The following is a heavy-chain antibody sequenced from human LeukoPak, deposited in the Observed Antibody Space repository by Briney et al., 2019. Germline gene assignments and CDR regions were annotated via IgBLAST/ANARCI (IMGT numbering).Heavy chain of an antibody. V-gene: IGHV3-23*01. CDR2: ISGSGGST. D-gene: IGHD3-22*01. Sequence: GGSLRLSCAASGFTFSSYAMSWVRQAPGKGLEWVSAISGSGGSTYYADSVKGRFTISRDNAKNSLYLQMNSLRAEDTAVYYCARGRSSYYDSSGYYHHFDYWGQGTLVTVSS. J-gene: IGHJ4*02. CDR3: ARGRSSYYDSSGYYHHFDY. CDR1: GFTFSSYA.